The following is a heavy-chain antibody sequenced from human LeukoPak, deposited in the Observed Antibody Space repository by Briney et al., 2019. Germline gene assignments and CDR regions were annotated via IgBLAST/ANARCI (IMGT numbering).Heavy chain of an antibody. D-gene: IGHD1-1*01. J-gene: IGHJ4*02. CDR2: ISGSGGST. Sequence: GGSLRLSCAAPGFTFSTYVMSWVRQAPGKGLEWVSAISGSGGSTYYADSVKGRFTISRDNSKNTLYLQMNSLGADDTAVYYCANGNWRYFDYWGQGTLVTVSS. CDR1: GFTFSTYV. V-gene: IGHV3-23*01. CDR3: ANGNWRYFDY.